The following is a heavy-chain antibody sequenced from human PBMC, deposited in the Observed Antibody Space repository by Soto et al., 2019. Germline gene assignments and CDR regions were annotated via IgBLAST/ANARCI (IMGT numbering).Heavy chain of an antibody. D-gene: IGHD6-6*01. V-gene: IGHV6-1*01. CDR3: ARDRGHKPKPEYSSSMEASPYYGLAV. CDR1: GDSVSSNSAA. J-gene: IGHJ6*02. CDR2: TYYRSKWYN. Sequence: PSQTLSLTCAISGDSVSSNSAAWNWIRQSPSRGLEWLGRTYYRSKWYNDYAVSVKSRITINPDTSKNQFSLQLNSVTPEDTAVYYCARDRGHKPKPEYSSSMEASPYYGLAVWGQGTTVTVSS.